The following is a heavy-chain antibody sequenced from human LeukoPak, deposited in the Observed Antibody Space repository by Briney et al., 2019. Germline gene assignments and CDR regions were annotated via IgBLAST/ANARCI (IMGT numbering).Heavy chain of an antibody. CDR3: ARDTGYGSGSPDY. CDR2: IWYDGSNK. CDR1: GFTFSSYG. V-gene: IGHV3-33*01. J-gene: IGHJ4*02. D-gene: IGHD3-10*01. Sequence: GGSLRLSCAASGFTFSSYGMHWVRQAPGKGLEWVAVIWYDGSNKYYADSVKGRFTISRDNSKNTLYLQMNSLRAEDTVVYYCARDTGYGSGSPDYWGQGTLVTVSS.